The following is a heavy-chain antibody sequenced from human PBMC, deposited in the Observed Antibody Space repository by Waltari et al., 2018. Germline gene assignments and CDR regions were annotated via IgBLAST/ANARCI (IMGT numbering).Heavy chain of an antibody. J-gene: IGHJ6*02. V-gene: IGHV1-46*01. CDR3: ALDTGALWMDV. D-gene: IGHD2-21*01. Sequence: QVQLVKSGAEVKKPGASVKISCKTSDYTFTSSYIHWVRQATGQGLEWMGIINPSGGSTIYAQKFQGRVTMTRDTSTSTVYMELSSLRSEDTAVYYCALDTGALWMDVWGQGTTVTVSS. CDR2: INPSGGST. CDR1: DYTFTSSY.